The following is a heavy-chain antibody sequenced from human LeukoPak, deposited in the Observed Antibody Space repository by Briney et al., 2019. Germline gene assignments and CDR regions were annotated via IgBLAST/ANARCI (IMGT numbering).Heavy chain of an antibody. CDR3: ARDHRGAFDI. Sequence: PSETLSLTCAVYGGSFSGYYWSWICQPPGKGLEWIGEINHSGSTNYNPSLKSRVTISVDTSKNQFSLKLSSVTAADTAVYYCARDHRGAFDIWGQGTMVTVSS. CDR2: INHSGST. V-gene: IGHV4-34*01. D-gene: IGHD3-10*01. CDR1: GGSFSGYY. J-gene: IGHJ3*02.